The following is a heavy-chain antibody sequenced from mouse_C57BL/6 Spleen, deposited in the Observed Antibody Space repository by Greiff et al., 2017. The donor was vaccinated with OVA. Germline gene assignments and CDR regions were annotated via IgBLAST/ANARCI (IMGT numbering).Heavy chain of an antibody. CDR3: ARSGPGSSYDY. CDR2: IYPSDSET. CDR1: GYTFTSYW. D-gene: IGHD1-1*01. V-gene: IGHV1-61*01. J-gene: IGHJ2*01. Sequence: QVQLQQPGAELVRPGSSVKLSCKASGYTFTSYWMDWVKQRPGQGLEWIGNIYPSDSETHYNQKFKDKATLTVDKSSSTAYMQLSSLTSEDSAVYYGARSGPGSSYDYWGQGTTLTVSS.